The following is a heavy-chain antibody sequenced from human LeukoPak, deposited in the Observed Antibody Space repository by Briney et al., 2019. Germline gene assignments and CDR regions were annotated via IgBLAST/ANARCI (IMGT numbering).Heavy chain of an antibody. CDR3: ARDRVSGFGPDY. D-gene: IGHD3-10*01. V-gene: IGHV3-11*04. J-gene: IGHJ4*02. CDR2: ISSGGSTI. Sequence: GGSLRLSCAASGFSFSDYYMSWIRQAPGKGLEWVSYISSGGSTIYYADSVKGRFTISRDNAKNSLYLQMNSLRAEDTAVYYCARDRVSGFGPDYWGQGTLVTVSS. CDR1: GFSFSDYY.